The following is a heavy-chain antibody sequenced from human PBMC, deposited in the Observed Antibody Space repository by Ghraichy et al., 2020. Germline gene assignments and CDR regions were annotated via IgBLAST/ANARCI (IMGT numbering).Heavy chain of an antibody. D-gene: IGHD6-19*01. Sequence: SCAASGFTFSSYNMNWVRQAPGKGLEWVSFISRRISDMYYADSVKGRFIISRDNAKSSLYLQMNSLRDEDTAVYFCARGTQWLVPHFFDYWGQGILVTVSP. CDR2: ISRRISDM. V-gene: IGHV3-48*02. CDR1: GFTFSSYN. CDR3: ARGTQWLVPHFFDY. J-gene: IGHJ4*02.